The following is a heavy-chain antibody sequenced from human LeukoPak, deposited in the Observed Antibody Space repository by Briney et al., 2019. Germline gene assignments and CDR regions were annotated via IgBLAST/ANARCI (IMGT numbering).Heavy chain of an antibody. Sequence: GGSLRLSCAASGFTFSNYSMNWVRQAPGKGLEWVSSISRSSVYIYYVDSVKGRFTISRDNAKNSLFLQMNSLRVEDTAVYYCARGGGLHWDYWGQGTLVTVSS. V-gene: IGHV3-21*01. CDR1: GFTFSNYS. J-gene: IGHJ4*02. CDR3: ARGGGLHWDY. CDR2: ISRSSVYI. D-gene: IGHD5-24*01.